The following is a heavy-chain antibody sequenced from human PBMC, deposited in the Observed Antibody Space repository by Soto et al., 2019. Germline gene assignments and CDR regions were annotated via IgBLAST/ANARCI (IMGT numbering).Heavy chain of an antibody. Sequence: QVQLVESGGGVVQPGRSLRLSCAASGFTFSSYGMHWVRQAPGKGLEWVGVISYDGSNKYYADSVKGRFTISRDKSRNTLYLQMNSLKAEDTAVYYCAKGVGLVVAAHYLYYWCQGLLVTVSS. J-gene: IGHJ4*02. CDR1: GFTFSSYG. CDR3: AKGVGLVVAAHYLYY. CDR2: ISYDGSNK. D-gene: IGHD2-15*01. V-gene: IGHV3-30*18.